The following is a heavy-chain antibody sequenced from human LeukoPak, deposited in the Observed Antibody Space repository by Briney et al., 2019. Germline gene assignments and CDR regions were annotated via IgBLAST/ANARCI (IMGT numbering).Heavy chain of an antibody. J-gene: IGHJ6*02. V-gene: IGHV1-69*02. CDR1: GYTFTGYY. CDR2: IIPILGIA. Sequence: EASVKVSCKASGYTFTGYYMHWVRQAPGQGLEWMGRIIPILGIANYAQKFQGRVTITADKSTSTAYMELSSLRSEDTAVYYCASKVIDVGYYYYGMDVWGQGTTVTVSS. D-gene: IGHD3-22*01. CDR3: ASKVIDVGYYYYGMDV.